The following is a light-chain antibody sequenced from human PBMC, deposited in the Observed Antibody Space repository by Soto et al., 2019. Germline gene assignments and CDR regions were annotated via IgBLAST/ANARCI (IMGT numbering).Light chain of an antibody. CDR3: QQRRNWPLMYP. CDR1: QSVSSY. V-gene: IGKV3-11*01. Sequence: EIVLTQSPATLSLSPGERATLSCRASQSVSSYLAWYQQKPGQAPRLLIYDASNRATGIPAGFSGSGSGTDLPLPISSLEPEDFAVYYCQQRRNWPLMYPFGQGTKLAIK. J-gene: IGKJ2*01. CDR2: DAS.